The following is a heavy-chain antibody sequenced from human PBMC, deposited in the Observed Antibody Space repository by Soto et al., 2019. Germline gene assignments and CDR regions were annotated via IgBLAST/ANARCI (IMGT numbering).Heavy chain of an antibody. CDR1: GFSFGIYA. Sequence: GGSLRLSCAASGFSFGIYALSWVRQSPGKGLEWVSTISGSDGKTFYADSVKGRFSISRDTSQNTLYLQMNRLRADDTAIYYCARGSYLDYWGQGTRVTVSS. J-gene: IGHJ4*02. D-gene: IGHD3-16*01. CDR2: ISGSDGKT. CDR3: ARGSYLDY. V-gene: IGHV3-23*01.